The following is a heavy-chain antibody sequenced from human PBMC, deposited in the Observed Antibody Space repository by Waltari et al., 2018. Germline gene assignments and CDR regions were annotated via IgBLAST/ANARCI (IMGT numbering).Heavy chain of an antibody. J-gene: IGHJ4*02. CDR3: ARQGGATTVDY. V-gene: IGHV3-43D*04. D-gene: IGHD1-26*01. Sequence: EVQLVESGGVVVQPGGSLRLSCAASGFTFDDYAMHWVRQAPGKGLEWVSLISWDGGSTYYADSVKGRFTISRDNSKNSLYLQMNSLRAEDTALYYCARQGGATTVDYWGQGTLVTVSS. CDR1: GFTFDDYA. CDR2: ISWDGGST.